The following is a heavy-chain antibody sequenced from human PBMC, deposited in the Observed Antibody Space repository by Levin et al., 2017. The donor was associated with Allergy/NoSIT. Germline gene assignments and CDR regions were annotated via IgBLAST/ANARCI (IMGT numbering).Heavy chain of an antibody. Sequence: SETLSLTCTVSGGSISSYYWNWIRQPPGKGLEWIGYIYYSGSTNYNPSLKSRVTISVDTSKNQFSLKLSSVTAADTAVYYCARQGGWVGPNHLWGRGTLVTVSS. D-gene: IGHD3-10*01. CDR3: ARQGGWVGPNHL. CDR2: IYYSGST. V-gene: IGHV4-59*08. J-gene: IGHJ2*01. CDR1: GGSISSYY.